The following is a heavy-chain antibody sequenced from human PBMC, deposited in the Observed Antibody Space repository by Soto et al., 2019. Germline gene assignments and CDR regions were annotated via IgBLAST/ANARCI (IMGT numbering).Heavy chain of an antibody. D-gene: IGHD1-1*01. Sequence: GASLKISCTGSGYRFTSNCISWVRQTPGKGLEWMGRIDPSDSYTNYSPSFQGHVTISVDKSISTAYLQWSSLKASDTAMYYCTSHNRRYSDYWGQGTMVTVPS. V-gene: IGHV5-10-1*01. J-gene: IGHJ4*02. CDR2: IDPSDSYT. CDR3: TSHNRRYSDY. CDR1: GYRFTSNC.